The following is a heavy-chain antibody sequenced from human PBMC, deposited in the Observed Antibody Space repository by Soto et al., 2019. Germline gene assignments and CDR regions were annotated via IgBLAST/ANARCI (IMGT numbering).Heavy chain of an antibody. CDR2: IISIFGKA. J-gene: IGHJ6*02. CDR3: ARPSTVTTLPYYYGMDV. Sequence: SVKVSCKASGGTFSSYAISWVRQAPGQGLEWMGGIISIFGKANYAQKFQGRVTITADESTSTAYMELSSLRSEDTAVYYCARPSTVTTLPYYYGMDVWGQGTTVTVSS. V-gene: IGHV1-69*13. CDR1: GGTFSSYA. D-gene: IGHD4-4*01.